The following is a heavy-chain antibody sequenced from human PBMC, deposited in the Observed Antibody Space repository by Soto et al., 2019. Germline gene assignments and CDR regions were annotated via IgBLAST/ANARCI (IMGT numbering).Heavy chain of an antibody. CDR3: ATDYRRGYSGPEFDF. D-gene: IGHD5-12*01. Sequence: PGGSMRLSCGASGFTFSDDAMHWVRKAPGKGLEWVAHISHEGKSKYYADSVKGRFTISRDNSKNTLYLQMNSLRVDDTAVYYCATDYRRGYSGPEFDFWGQGSLVTVSS. CDR2: ISHEGKSK. V-gene: IGHV3-30*04. J-gene: IGHJ4*02. CDR1: GFTFSDDA.